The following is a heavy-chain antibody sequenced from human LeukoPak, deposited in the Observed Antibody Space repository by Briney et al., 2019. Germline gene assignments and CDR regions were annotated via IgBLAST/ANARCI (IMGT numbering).Heavy chain of an antibody. Sequence: GGPLRLSCTPSGFSLSLHAMTWLRQAPGKALESVSAIIVSGGGTYYADSVKGRFTISRDDSKNMLYLEMNSVRAEDAALYYCAKDNLHTWYFDLWGRGSLVTVSS. CDR1: GFSLSLHA. V-gene: IGHV3-23*01. CDR2: IIVSGGGT. J-gene: IGHJ2*01. CDR3: AKDNLHTWYFDL.